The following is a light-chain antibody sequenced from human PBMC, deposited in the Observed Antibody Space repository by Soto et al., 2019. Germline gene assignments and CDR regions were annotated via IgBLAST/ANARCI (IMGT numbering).Light chain of an antibody. J-gene: IGKJ1*01. CDR3: QQYSDSPPT. Sequence: IVLTQSPGTLSLSPGDRATLSCRASQRVSARYLAWYHQKTGQAPSLLIFGASDRATGLPDRFSGSGSGTDFSLTIDRLETEDFAMYYCQQYSDSPPTVGQGTKVEI. CDR2: GAS. V-gene: IGKV3-20*01. CDR1: QRVSARY.